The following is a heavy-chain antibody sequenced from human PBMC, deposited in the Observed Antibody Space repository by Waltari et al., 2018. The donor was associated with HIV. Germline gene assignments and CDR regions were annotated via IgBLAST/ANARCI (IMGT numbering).Heavy chain of an antibody. CDR1: GFTFTNYW. D-gene: IGHD1-1*01. J-gene: IGHJ4*02. V-gene: IGHV3-7*01. CDR3: TKGTTHDN. CDR2: IKQDGSQK. Sequence: EVRLVESGGGLVQRGGSLRLSCAVSGFTFTNYWMTWVRQAPGKGLEWVANIKQDGSQKHYVDSAKGRLTISRDNAKNSVFLQMNDLREDDTATYYCTKGTTHDNWGQGTLVTVSS.